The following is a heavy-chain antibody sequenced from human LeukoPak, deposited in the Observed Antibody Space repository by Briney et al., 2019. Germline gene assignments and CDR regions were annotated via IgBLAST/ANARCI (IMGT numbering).Heavy chain of an antibody. V-gene: IGHV3-30*02. CDR2: IRPDGNEK. J-gene: IGHJ4*02. D-gene: IGHD2-21*02. CDR1: GFTFSRYW. Sequence: GGSLRLSCEASGFTFSRYWMHWVRQAPGKGLERVAYIRPDGNEKYYADSVKGRFTISRDNSRNTVYLQMKSLRPEDTAVYFCAKGGVVPATGDYWGQGTLVTVSS. CDR3: AKGGVVPATGDY.